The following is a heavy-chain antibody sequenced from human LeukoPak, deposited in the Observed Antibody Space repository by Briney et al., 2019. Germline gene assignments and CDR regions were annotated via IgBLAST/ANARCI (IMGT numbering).Heavy chain of an antibody. J-gene: IGHJ1*01. CDR2: ISGSGGST. Sequence: GGSLRLSCAASGFTFSSYAMSWVRQAPGKGLEWVSAISGSGGSTYYADSVKGRFTISRDNSKNTLYLQMNSLGVDDTAVYYCGTYSINNAREFQYWGQGTLVTVPS. D-gene: IGHD4-11*01. CDR3: GTYSINNAREFQY. CDR1: GFTFSSYA. V-gene: IGHV3-23*01.